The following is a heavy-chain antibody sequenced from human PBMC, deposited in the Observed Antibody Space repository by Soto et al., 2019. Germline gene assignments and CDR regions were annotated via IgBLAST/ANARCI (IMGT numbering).Heavy chain of an antibody. J-gene: IGHJ4*02. CDR1: GFTFSNAW. CDR3: TTGPQLEPNFDY. D-gene: IGHD1-1*01. CDR2: IKSKTDGGTT. Sequence: PGGSLRLSCAASGFTFSNAWMSWVRQAPGKGLEWVGRIKSKTDGGTTDYAAPVKGRFTISRDDSKNTLYLQMNSLKTEDTAVYYCTTGPQLEPNFDYWGQGTLVTVSS. V-gene: IGHV3-15*01.